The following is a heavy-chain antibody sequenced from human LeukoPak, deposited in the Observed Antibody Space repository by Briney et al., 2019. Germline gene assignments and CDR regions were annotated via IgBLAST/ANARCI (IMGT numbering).Heavy chain of an antibody. CDR2: INTNTGNP. V-gene: IGHV7-4-1*02. Sequence: ASVRVSCKASEHTFTSYAMSWVRQAPGQGLEWMGWINTNTGNPTYAQGFTGRFVFSLDTSVSTAYLQISSLKAEDTAVYYCASGTSIYYDSSGYYSLQHWGQGTLVTVSS. D-gene: IGHD3-22*01. CDR3: ASGTSIYYDSSGYYSLQH. CDR1: EHTFTSYA. J-gene: IGHJ1*01.